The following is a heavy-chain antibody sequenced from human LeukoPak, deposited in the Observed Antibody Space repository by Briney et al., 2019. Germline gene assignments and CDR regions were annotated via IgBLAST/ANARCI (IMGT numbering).Heavy chain of an antibody. D-gene: IGHD3-10*01. J-gene: IGHJ4*02. CDR2: IYTSGST. CDR1: GGSISSGSYY. Sequence: PSETLSLTCTVSGGSISSGSYYWSWIRQPAGKGLEWIGRIYTSGSTNYNPSLKSRVTISVDTSKNQFSLKLSSVTAADTAVYFCAREGLGGSGSYGGRDYWGQGTLVTVSS. CDR3: AREGLGGSGSYGGRDY. V-gene: IGHV4-61*02.